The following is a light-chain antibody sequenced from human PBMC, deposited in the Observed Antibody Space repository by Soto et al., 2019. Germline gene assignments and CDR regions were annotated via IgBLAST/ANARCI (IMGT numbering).Light chain of an antibody. CDR3: QTHQT. J-gene: IGKJ1*01. CDR1: QGISNY. V-gene: IGKV1-27*01. CDR2: AAS. Sequence: DIQMTQSPSSLSASVGDRVTITCRASQGISNYLAWYQQKPGKVPNLLIYAASTLQSGVPSRFSGSGSGTDFTLTISSLQLEYVATSSCQTHQTFGQWTKVEI.